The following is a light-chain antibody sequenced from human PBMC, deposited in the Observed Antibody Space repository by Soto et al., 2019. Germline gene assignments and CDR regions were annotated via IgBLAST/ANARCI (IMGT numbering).Light chain of an antibody. Sequence: EIVLTQSPGTLSLSPGDRATLSCRASHSVSNDYLAWYQQKPGQAHRLLIYGASSRVTGIPVRFSGSASGTEFCLTISRLEPEDFAVYYCQHYGNSPPMYTFGQGTQLEVK. CDR1: HSVSNDY. CDR3: QHYGNSPPMYT. V-gene: IGKV3-20*01. J-gene: IGKJ2*01. CDR2: GAS.